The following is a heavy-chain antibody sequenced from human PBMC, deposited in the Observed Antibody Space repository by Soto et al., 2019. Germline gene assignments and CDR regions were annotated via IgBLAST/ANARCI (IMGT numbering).Heavy chain of an antibody. CDR1: GFTFSSYA. D-gene: IGHD5-12*01. CDR3: ARVKKVATIFGGDLDP. V-gene: IGHV3-30-3*01. J-gene: IGHJ5*02. CDR2: ISYDGSNK. Sequence: PGGSLRLSCAASGFTFSSYAMHWVRQAPGKGLEWVAVISYDGSNKYYADSVKGRFTISRDNSKNTLYLQMNSLRAEDTAVYYCARVKKVATIFGGDLDPWGQGTLVTVSS.